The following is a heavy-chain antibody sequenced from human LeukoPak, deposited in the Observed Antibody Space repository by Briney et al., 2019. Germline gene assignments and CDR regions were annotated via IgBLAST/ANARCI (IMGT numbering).Heavy chain of an antibody. Sequence: LSCAAXGFTFSSYXMHWVRQAPGKGLEWVAXIPYDGSNKYYADSVKGRFTISRDNSKNTLYLQMNSLRAEDTAVYYCAKGVAGTPYYYYGMDVWGQGTTVTVSS. CDR2: IPYDGSNK. CDR1: GFTFSSYX. CDR3: AKGVAGTPYYYYGMDV. J-gene: IGHJ6*02. V-gene: IGHV3-30*18. D-gene: IGHD6-19*01.